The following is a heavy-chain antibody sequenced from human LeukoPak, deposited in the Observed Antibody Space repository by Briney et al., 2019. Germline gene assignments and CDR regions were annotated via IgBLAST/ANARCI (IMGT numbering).Heavy chain of an antibody. D-gene: IGHD3-22*01. V-gene: IGHV3-11*04. J-gene: IGHJ3*02. CDR1: RFTFSDYY. Sequence: PGGSLRLSCAAARFTFSDYYMSWIRQAPGKGLEWVSYISSSGSTIYYADSVKGRFTISRDNAKNSLYLQMNSLRAEDTAVYYCARDRGPITMIVVPYDAFDIWGQGTMVTVSS. CDR2: ISSSGSTI. CDR3: ARDRGPITMIVVPYDAFDI.